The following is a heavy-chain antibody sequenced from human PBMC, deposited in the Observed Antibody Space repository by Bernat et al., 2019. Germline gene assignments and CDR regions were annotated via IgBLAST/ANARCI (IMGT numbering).Heavy chain of an antibody. V-gene: IGHV1-3*01. D-gene: IGHD2-15*01. CDR3: AREDRDSFDC. CDR1: GYTFTSYA. J-gene: IGHJ4*02. Sequence: QVQLVQSGAEVKKPGASVKVSCKASGYTFTSYAMHWVRQAPGQRLEWMGWINAGNGNTKYSQQFQGRVTITRDTSASTAYMELSSLRSEDTAVFYCAREDRDSFDCWGQGTLVTVSS. CDR2: INAGNGNT.